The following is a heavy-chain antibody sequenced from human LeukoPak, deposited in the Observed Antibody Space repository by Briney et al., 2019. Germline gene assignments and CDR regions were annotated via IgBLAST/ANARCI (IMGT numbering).Heavy chain of an antibody. CDR1: GFTFSSYA. D-gene: IGHD6-13*01. V-gene: IGHV3-21*01. J-gene: IGHJ4*02. Sequence: GGSLRLSCAATGFTFSSYAMNWVRQAPGKGLQWVSSISSSSSFIYYADSVKGRFTISRENAKNSLYLQMNSLRAGDTAVYYCARGHGPAALDYWGQGTLVTVSS. CDR3: ARGHGPAALDY. CDR2: ISSSSSFI.